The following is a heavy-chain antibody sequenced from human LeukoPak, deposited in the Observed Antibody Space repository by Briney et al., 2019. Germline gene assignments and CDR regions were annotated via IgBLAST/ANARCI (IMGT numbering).Heavy chain of an antibody. CDR2: IYYSGST. V-gene: IGHV4-39*01. CDR1: GGSISSSSYY. Sequence: SETLSLTCTASGGSISSSSYYWGWIRQPPGKGLEWIGSIYYSGSTYYNPSLKSRVTISVDTSKNQFSLKLSSVTAADTAVYYCARHLPTYYDIWSAKRGVFDPWGQGTLVTVSS. J-gene: IGHJ5*02. CDR3: ARHLPTYYDIWSAKRGVFDP. D-gene: IGHD3-3*01.